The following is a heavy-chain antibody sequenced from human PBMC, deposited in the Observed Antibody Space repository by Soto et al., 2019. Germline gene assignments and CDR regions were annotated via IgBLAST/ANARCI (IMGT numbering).Heavy chain of an antibody. V-gene: IGHV3-23*01. Sequence: GGSLRLSCAGSGFTFSSYAMSWVRQAPGKGLEWVSAISGSGGSTYYADSVKGRFTISRDNSKNTLYLQMNSLRAEDTAVYYCAKEGEEIFGVVILYFDYWGQGTLVTVSS. CDR1: GFTFSSYA. J-gene: IGHJ4*02. CDR3: AKEGEEIFGVVILYFDY. CDR2: ISGSGGST. D-gene: IGHD3-3*01.